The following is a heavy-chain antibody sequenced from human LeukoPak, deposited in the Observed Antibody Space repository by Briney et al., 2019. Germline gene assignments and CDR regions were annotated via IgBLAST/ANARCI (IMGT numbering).Heavy chain of an antibody. Sequence: PGGSLRLSCAASGFTFSSYGMHWVRQAPGKGLEWVAVISYDGCSKHHADAAKGRFTISRGNSENTLHLQMHSLRAEDTAVYYCAEEYYCSGGSCLRAYLGYWGQGTLVTVSS. CDR1: GFTFSSYG. CDR3: AEEYYCSGGSCLRAYLGY. J-gene: IGHJ4*02. V-gene: IGHV3-30*18. D-gene: IGHD2-15*01. CDR2: ISYDGCSK.